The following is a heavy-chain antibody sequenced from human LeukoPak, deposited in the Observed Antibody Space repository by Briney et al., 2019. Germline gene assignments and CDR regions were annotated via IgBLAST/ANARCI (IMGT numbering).Heavy chain of an antibody. V-gene: IGHV4-34*01. CDR2: INHSGST. CDR1: GGSFSAYY. Sequence: PSETLSLTCAVYGGSFSAYYWSWIRQPPGKGLEWIGEINHSGSTNYNPSLKSRVTISVDTSKNQFSLRLSSVTAADTAVYYCARSILRYYYNASGYYPYYFDYWGQGVLVTVSS. D-gene: IGHD3-22*01. CDR3: ARSILRYYYNASGYYPYYFDY. J-gene: IGHJ4*02.